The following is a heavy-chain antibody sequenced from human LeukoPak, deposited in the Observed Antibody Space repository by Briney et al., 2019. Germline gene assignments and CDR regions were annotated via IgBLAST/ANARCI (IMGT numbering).Heavy chain of an antibody. D-gene: IGHD5-18*01. CDR3: ARDHEGSGYSYGNSYYYYMDV. CDR2: INPNSGGT. J-gene: IGHJ6*03. V-gene: IGHV1-2*06. Sequence: ASVKVSCKASGYTFTGYYMHWVRQAPGQGLEWMGRINPNSGGTNYAQKFQGRVTMTRDTSISTAYMELSRLRSDDTAVYYCARDHEGSGYSYGNSYYYYMDVWGKGTTVTVSS. CDR1: GYTFTGYY.